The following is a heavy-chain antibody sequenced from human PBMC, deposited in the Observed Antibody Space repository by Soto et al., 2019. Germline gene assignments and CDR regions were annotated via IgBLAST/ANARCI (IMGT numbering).Heavy chain of an antibody. J-gene: IGHJ4*02. CDR3: ARDVLRYFDWSRGPFDY. CDR1: GITLHDYA. D-gene: IGHD3-9*01. CDR2: IYSGGST. V-gene: IGHV3-53*04. Sequence: GGSLRLSCAASGITLHDYAIHWVRQVPGKGLEWVSVIYSGGSTYYADSVKGRFTISRHNSKNTLYLQMNSLRAEDTAVYYCARDVLRYFDWSRGPFDYWGQGTLVTVSS.